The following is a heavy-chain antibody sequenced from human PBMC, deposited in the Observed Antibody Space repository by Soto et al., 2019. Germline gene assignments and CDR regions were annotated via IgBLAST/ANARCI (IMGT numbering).Heavy chain of an antibody. Sequence: QVQLVQSGAEVKKPGASVKVSCKASGYTFTSYGISWVRQAPGQGLEWMGWISAYNGNTNYAQKLQGRVTMTTDTATSTAYMELRSLRSDDTAVYYCARDRVGATPEYNWVDPGGQGTLVTVSS. CDR1: GYTFTSYG. CDR3: ARDRVGATPEYNWVDP. J-gene: IGHJ5*02. CDR2: ISAYNGNT. D-gene: IGHD1-26*01. V-gene: IGHV1-18*04.